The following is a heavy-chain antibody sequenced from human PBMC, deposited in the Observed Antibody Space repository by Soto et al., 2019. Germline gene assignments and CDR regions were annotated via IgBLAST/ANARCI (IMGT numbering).Heavy chain of an antibody. CDR3: ARDAYGVYSY. V-gene: IGHV1-18*01. CDR2: ISTYNGNT. J-gene: IGHJ4*02. D-gene: IGHD4-17*01. CDR1: GYTFNNYV. Sequence: QVQLVQSGGEVKKPGASVKVSCKASGYTFNNYVISWVRQAPGQGLEWMGWISTYNGNTNYAQKLQDRVTMTTDTSTSTAYMELRSLRSDDTAVYCCARDAYGVYSYWGQGTLVTVSS.